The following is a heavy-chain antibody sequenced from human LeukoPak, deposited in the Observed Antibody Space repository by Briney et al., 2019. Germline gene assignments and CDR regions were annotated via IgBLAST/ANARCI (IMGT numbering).Heavy chain of an antibody. CDR3: AKDSVRGYFDY. CDR1: GFTFSSYA. CDR2: ISGSGGST. V-gene: IGHV3-23*01. J-gene: IGHJ4*02. Sequence: GGSLRLSCAASGFTFSSYAMSWVRQAPGKGLEWVSLISGSGGSTYYADSVKGRFTIFRDNSKNTLYLQMNSLRAEDTAVYYCAKDSVRGYFDYWGQGTLVTVSS. D-gene: IGHD3-10*01.